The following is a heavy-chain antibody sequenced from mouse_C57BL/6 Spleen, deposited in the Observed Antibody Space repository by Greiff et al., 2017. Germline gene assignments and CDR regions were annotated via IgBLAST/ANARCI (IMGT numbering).Heavy chain of an antibody. D-gene: IGHD2-4*01. Sequence: QVQLQQPGTELVKPGASVKLSCKASGYTFTSYWMHWVKQRPGQGLEWIGNINPSNGGTNYNEKFKGKATLTVDKSSSTPYMQLSSLTSEDSAVYYCANWFYDYDSFAYWGQGTLVTVSA. J-gene: IGHJ3*01. CDR1: GYTFTSYW. V-gene: IGHV1-53*01. CDR2: INPSNGGT. CDR3: ANWFYDYDSFAY.